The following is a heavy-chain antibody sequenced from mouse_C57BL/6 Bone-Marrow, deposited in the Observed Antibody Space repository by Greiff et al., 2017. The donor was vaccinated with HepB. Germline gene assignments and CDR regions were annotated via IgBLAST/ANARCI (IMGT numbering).Heavy chain of an antibody. V-gene: IGHV5-12*01. J-gene: IGHJ3*01. CDR2: ISNGGGST. CDR1: GFTFSDYY. CDR3: ARRFAY. Sequence: EVQLQESGGGLVQPGGSLKLSCAASGFTFSDYYMYWVRQTPEKRLEWVAYISNGGGSTYYPDTVKGRFTISRDNAKNTLYLQMSRLKSEDTAMYYCARRFAYWGQGTLVTVAA.